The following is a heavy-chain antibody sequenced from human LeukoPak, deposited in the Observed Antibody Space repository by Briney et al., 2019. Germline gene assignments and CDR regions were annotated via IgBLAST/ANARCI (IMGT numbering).Heavy chain of an antibody. Sequence: AGGFLRLSCAASGFTVSSNYMSWVRQAPGKGLEWVSVIYSGGSTYYADSVKGRFTISRDNSKNTLYLQMNSLRAEDTAVYYCARARGDYGDYYFDYWGQGTLVTVSS. D-gene: IGHD4-17*01. CDR3: ARARGDYGDYYFDY. CDR1: GFTVSSNY. J-gene: IGHJ4*02. CDR2: IYSGGST. V-gene: IGHV3-66*01.